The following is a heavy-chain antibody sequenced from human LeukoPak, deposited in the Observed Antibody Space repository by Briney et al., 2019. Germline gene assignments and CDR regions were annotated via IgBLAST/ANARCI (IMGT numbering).Heavy chain of an antibody. CDR2: ISAYNGNT. Sequence: GASVKVSCKASGYTFTGYYMHWVRQAPGQGLEWMGWISAYNGNTNYAQKLQGRVIMTTDTSTSTAYMELRSLRSDDTAVYYCARALASSSGYSPFDYWGQGTLVTVSS. CDR1: GYTFTGYY. CDR3: ARALASSSGYSPFDY. V-gene: IGHV1-18*04. D-gene: IGHD3-22*01. J-gene: IGHJ4*02.